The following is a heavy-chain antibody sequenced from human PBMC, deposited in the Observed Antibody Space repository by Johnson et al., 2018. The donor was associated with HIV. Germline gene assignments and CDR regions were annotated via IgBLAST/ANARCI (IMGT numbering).Heavy chain of an antibody. D-gene: IGHD4-11*01. V-gene: IGHV3-66*01. CDR2: IYSGGST. CDR3: ARGSTVTTLSGAFDI. J-gene: IGHJ3*02. CDR1: GFTVSSNY. Sequence: MQLVESGGGLVQPGGSLRLSCAASGFTVSSNYMSWVRQAPGKGLEWVSVIYSGGSTYYADSVKGRFTISRDNSKNTLYLQMNSLRADYTAVYYCARGSTVTTLSGAFDIWGQGTLVTVSS.